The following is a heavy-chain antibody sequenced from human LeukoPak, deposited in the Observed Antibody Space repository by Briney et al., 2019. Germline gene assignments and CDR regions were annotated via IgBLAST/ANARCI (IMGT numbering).Heavy chain of an antibody. J-gene: IGHJ4*02. CDR3: ARDLRELGLDY. CDR1: GFTFISYA. V-gene: IGHV3-23*01. Sequence: GGSLRLSCAASGFTFISYAMSWVRQAPGKGLEWVSAISGGGGSTYYADSVKGRFTISRDNSKNTLYLQMNSLRAEDTAVYYCARDLRELGLDYWGQGTLVTVSS. CDR2: ISGGGGST. D-gene: IGHD3-10*01.